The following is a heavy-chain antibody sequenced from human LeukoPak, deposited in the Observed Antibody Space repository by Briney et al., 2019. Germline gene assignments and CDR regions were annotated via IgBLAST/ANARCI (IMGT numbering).Heavy chain of an antibody. CDR3: ASLHGYSSSWYVDY. CDR1: GFTLSSYE. CDR2: IDYSGGST. J-gene: IGHJ4*02. D-gene: IGHD6-13*01. V-gene: IGHV3-21*01. Sequence: PGGSLRLSCTASGFTLSSYEMSWIRQAPGKGLEWASSIDYSGGSTYYADSVKGRFTISRDNAKNSLYLQMNSLRAEDTAVYYCASLHGYSSSWYVDYWGQGTLVTVSS.